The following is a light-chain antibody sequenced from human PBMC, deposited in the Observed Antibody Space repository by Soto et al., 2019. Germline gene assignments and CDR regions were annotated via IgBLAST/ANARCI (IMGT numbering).Light chain of an antibody. J-gene: IGLJ2*01. CDR1: SSDVGGYNY. V-gene: IGLV2-8*01. CDR3: SSYAGSNNLV. Sequence: QSALTQPPSASGSPGQSVTISCTGTSSDVGGYNYVSWYQHHPGKAPKLRIYEVSKRPSGVPDRFSGSKSGNTASLTVSGLQAEDEADYYCSSYAGSNNLVFGGGTKLTVL. CDR2: EVS.